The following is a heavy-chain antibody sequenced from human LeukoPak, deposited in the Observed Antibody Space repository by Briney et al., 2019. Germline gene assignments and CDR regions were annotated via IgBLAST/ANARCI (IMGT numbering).Heavy chain of an antibody. CDR3: AREEIAVAGKGAMDY. CDR2: IGTAGDT. Sequence: GGSLRLSCAASGFTFSSYDMHWVRQATGKGLEWVSAIGTAGDTYYPGSVKGRFTISRENAKNSLYLQMNSLRAGDTAVYYCAREEIAVAGKGAMDYWGQGTLVTVSS. D-gene: IGHD6-19*01. V-gene: IGHV3-13*01. J-gene: IGHJ4*02. CDR1: GFTFSSYD.